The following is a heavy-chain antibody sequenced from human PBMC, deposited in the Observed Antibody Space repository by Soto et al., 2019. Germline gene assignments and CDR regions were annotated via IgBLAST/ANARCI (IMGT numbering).Heavy chain of an antibody. D-gene: IGHD2-2*01. J-gene: IGHJ1*01. CDR3: ARSGTVVVPAAKTKEGKYFQH. CDR1: GGSFSGYY. V-gene: IGHV4-34*01. Sequence: QVQLQQWGAGLLKPSETLSLTCAVYGGSFSGYYWSWIRQHPGKGLEWMGEINHSGRTNYNPSLKSRVTISVDTSKIQFSLKLSSVTAADTAVYYCARSGTVVVPAAKTKEGKYFQHWGQGTLVTVSS. CDR2: INHSGRT.